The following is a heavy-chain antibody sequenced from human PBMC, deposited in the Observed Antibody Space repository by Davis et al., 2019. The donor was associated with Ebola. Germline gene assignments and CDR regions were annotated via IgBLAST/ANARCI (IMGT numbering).Heavy chain of an antibody. J-gene: IGHJ6*04. Sequence: GESLKISCTASKFTFSSYTMNWVRQAPGKGLEWLSYISTTSATRYYADSAKGRFTISRDNAENSLYLQMNSLRAEDTAVYYCARDTGMEDIVVVVAATPYYYYGMDVWGKGTTVTVSS. V-gene: IGHV3-48*01. CDR1: KFTFSSYT. D-gene: IGHD2-15*01. CDR2: ISTTSATR. CDR3: ARDTGMEDIVVVVAATPYYYYGMDV.